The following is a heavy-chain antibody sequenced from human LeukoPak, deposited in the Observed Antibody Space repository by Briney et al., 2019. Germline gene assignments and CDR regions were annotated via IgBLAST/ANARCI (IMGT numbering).Heavy chain of an antibody. CDR1: GYTLTELS. J-gene: IGHJ4*02. Sequence: GASVKVSCKVSGYTLTELSMHWVRQAPGKGLEWMGGFDPEDGETIYAQKFRGRVTMTEDTSTDTAYMELSSLRSEDTAVYYCATGIALWFGELSAYWGQGTLVTVSS. D-gene: IGHD3-10*01. CDR2: FDPEDGET. CDR3: ATGIALWFGELSAY. V-gene: IGHV1-24*01.